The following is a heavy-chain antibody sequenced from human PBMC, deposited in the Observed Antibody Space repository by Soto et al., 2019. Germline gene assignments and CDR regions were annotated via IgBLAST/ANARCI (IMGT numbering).Heavy chain of an antibody. CDR2: IYYSGST. V-gene: IGHV4-39*01. D-gene: IGHD3-3*01. Sequence: SETLSLTCTVSGGSIRSSSYYWGWIRQPPGKGLEWIGSIYYSGSTYYNPSLKSRVTISVDTSKNQFSLKLSSVTAADTAVYYCARQGRVTIFGVVRNWFDPWGQGTLVTVSS. CDR3: ARQGRVTIFGVVRNWFDP. J-gene: IGHJ5*02. CDR1: GGSIRSSSYY.